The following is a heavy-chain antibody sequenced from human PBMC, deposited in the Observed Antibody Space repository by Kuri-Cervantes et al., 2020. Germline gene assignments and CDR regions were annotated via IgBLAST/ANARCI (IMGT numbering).Heavy chain of an antibody. CDR3: ARDSGELSLDY. D-gene: IGHD3-16*02. CDR1: GFTFSSYA. J-gene: IGHJ4*02. Sequence: LSLTCAASGFTFSSYAMHWVRQAPGKGLEWVAVISYDGSNKYYADSVKGRFTISRDNSKNTLYLQMNSLRAEDTAVYYCARDSGELSLDYWGQGTLVTVSS. CDR2: ISYDGSNK. V-gene: IGHV3-30*04.